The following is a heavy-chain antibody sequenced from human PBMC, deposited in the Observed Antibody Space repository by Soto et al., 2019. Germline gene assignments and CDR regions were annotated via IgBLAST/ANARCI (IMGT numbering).Heavy chain of an antibody. CDR1: GDSISSATYY. CDR3: ARQATTSWSY. V-gene: IGHV4-39*01. J-gene: IGHJ4*02. CDR2: IYYSGDT. D-gene: IGHD2-2*01. Sequence: SETLSLTCTVSGDSISSATYYWGWIRQPPGKGLEWIGSIYYSGDTYYSPSLKSRVTISLDASMNQFSLKLTSMSVADTAMYYCARQATTSWSYWGQGTLVTAPQ.